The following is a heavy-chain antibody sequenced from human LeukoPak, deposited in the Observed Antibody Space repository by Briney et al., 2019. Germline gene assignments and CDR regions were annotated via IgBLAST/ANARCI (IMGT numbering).Heavy chain of an antibody. V-gene: IGHV4-39*01. CDR2: IYYSGRT. CDR3: ARRRYYDGSGYLE. D-gene: IGHD3-22*01. J-gene: IGHJ1*01. Sequence: PSETLSLTCTVSGGSISSGDYYWDWIRQPPGKGLEWIGTIYYSGRTYYSPSLKSRVTMSVDTSNNQFSLNLRSVTAADTAVYYCARRRYYDGSGYLEWGQGTLLSVSS. CDR1: GGSISSGDYY.